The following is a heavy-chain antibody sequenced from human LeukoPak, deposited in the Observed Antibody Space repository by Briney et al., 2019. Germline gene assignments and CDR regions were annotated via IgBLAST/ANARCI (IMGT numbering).Heavy chain of an antibody. J-gene: IGHJ4*02. Sequence: SETLSLTCTVSGGSISSTTYYWGWIRQPPGKGLEWIGSIYYSGSTSYNPSLKSRVTISLDTSKNHFSLKLRSVTAADTAVYYCARLSETVVWYYFVYWGQGTLVTVSS. V-gene: IGHV4-39*02. CDR3: ARLSETVVWYYFVY. CDR1: GGSISSTTYY. CDR2: IYYSGST. D-gene: IGHD2-2*01.